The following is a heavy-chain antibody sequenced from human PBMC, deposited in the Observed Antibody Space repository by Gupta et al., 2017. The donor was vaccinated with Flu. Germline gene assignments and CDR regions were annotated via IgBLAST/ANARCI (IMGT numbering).Heavy chain of an antibody. V-gene: IGHV3-33*03. CDR1: GFTFRNYG. CDR2: IWQDGTYK. D-gene: IGHD6-25*01. Sequence: QVQLVESGGGVVQPGKSLRLSCVASGFTFRNYGMHWVRQAPGKGFEWVAIIWQDGTYKEYGNSVRGRCTTSRDDSKNTVDLQINSLRDEDTAVYYCAKDRGYHYYIDVWGKGTAVTVSS. CDR3: AKDRGYHYYIDV. J-gene: IGHJ6*03.